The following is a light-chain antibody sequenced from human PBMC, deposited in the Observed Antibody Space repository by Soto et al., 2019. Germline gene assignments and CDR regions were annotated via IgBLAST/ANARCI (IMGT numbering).Light chain of an antibody. Sequence: EIVLTHSPDTLSLSPGERATLSCRASQTVSTNLAWYQQKRGQAPRLLIYGASTRATDFPARFSGSGSGTEFTLTISSLQSEDFGVYYCQQYYYRPPYTFGQGTRMEIK. CDR1: QTVSTN. J-gene: IGKJ5*01. CDR3: QQYYYRPPYT. CDR2: GAS. V-gene: IGKV3-15*01.